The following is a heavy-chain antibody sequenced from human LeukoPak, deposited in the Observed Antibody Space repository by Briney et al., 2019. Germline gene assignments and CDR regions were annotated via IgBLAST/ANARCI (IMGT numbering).Heavy chain of an antibody. J-gene: IGHJ4*02. V-gene: IGHV3-33*01. CDR3: ARGVVITTPAFDY. CDR2: IWYDGSNK. CDR1: GFTFSSYG. D-gene: IGHD3-22*01. Sequence: GGSLRLSCAASGFTFSSYGMHWVRQAPGKGLEWVAVIWYDGSNKYYADSVKGRFTISRDNSKNTLYLQMNSLRAEDTAVYYCARGVVITTPAFDYWGQGTLVTVSS.